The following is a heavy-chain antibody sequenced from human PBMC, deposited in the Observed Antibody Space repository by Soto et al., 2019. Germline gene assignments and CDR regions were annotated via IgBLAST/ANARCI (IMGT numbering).Heavy chain of an antibody. J-gene: IGHJ2*01. CDR3: ARDRGTYYYDSSGDWYFDL. V-gene: IGHV3-7*01. CDR1: GFTFSSYW. Sequence: GGSLRLSCAASGFTFSSYWMSWVRQAPGKGLEWVANIKQDGSEKYYVDSVKGRFTISRDNAKNSLYLQMNSLRAEDTAVYYCARDRGTYYYDSSGDWYFDLWGRGTLVTVSS. D-gene: IGHD3-22*01. CDR2: IKQDGSEK.